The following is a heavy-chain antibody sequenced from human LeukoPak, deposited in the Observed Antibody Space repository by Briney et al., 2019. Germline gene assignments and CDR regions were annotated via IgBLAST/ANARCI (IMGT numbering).Heavy chain of an antibody. J-gene: IGHJ4*02. CDR1: GGSISSTIYY. CDR2: ISYSGNT. Sequence: SETLSLTCTVSGGSISSTIYYWGWIRQPPGKGLEWIGSISYSGNTYYNPSLKSRVAISVDTSKNQCSLKLISVTAADSAVYYCTRVSAGATDYWGQGTLVTVSS. CDR3: TRVSAGATDY. D-gene: IGHD1-26*01. V-gene: IGHV4-39*01.